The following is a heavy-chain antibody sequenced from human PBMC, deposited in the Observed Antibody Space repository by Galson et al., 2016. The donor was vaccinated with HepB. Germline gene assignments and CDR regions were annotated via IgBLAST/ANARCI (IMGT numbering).Heavy chain of an antibody. CDR2: ISSSSTYI. V-gene: IGHV3-21*04. Sequence: SLRLSCAASGFSLSRYTMVWVRQAPGKGLEWVSSISSSSTYIYYADSVKGRFTISRDNAKNSLFLQMNSLSAEDTATYFCARDPFIAAAGTVFDPRGQGTLVIVSS. J-gene: IGHJ5*02. CDR3: ARDPFIAAAGTVFDP. D-gene: IGHD6-13*01. CDR1: GFSLSRYT.